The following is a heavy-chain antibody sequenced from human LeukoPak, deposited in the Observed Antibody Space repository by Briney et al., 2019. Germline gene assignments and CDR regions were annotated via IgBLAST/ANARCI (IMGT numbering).Heavy chain of an antibody. V-gene: IGHV3-64*01. CDR3: ASSPPTGTTWYFDL. CDR1: GFTFSSYV. J-gene: IGHJ2*01. D-gene: IGHD1-7*01. Sequence: GGSLRLSCAAAGFTFSSYVMHWVRQAPGQGLEYVSAISSNGGSTYYANSVKGRFTISRDNSKNTLYLQMGSLRIEGMAVYYCASSPPTGTTWYFDLWGRGTLVTVSS. CDR2: ISSNGGST.